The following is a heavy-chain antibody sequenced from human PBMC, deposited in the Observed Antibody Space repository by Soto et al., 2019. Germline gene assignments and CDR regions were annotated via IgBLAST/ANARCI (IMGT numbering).Heavy chain of an antibody. CDR1: GFTFSSYA. J-gene: IGHJ4*02. D-gene: IGHD6-19*01. CDR3: ARERGIYSGGWSPEF. Sequence: EVQVLESGGGLVQPGGSLRLSCADSGFTFSSYAMSWVRQAPGKGLEWVSGISGSGGSTYYADSVKGGFAISRENSKNTLFLQMNRPRAEDTGKYYCARERGIYSGGWSPEFWGQGTLVTVSS. V-gene: IGHV3-23*01. CDR2: ISGSGGST.